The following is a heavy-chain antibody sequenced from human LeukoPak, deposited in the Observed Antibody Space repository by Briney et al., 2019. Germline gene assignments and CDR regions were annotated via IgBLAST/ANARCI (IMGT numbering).Heavy chain of an antibody. V-gene: IGHV3-9*01. Sequence: GRSLRLSCAASGFTFDDYAMPWVRQAPGKGLEWVSGISWNSGSIGYADSVKGRFTISRDNAKNSLYLQMNSLRAEDTALYYCAKARYSYGHDFDYWGQGTLVTVSS. J-gene: IGHJ4*02. CDR1: GFTFDDYA. D-gene: IGHD5-18*01. CDR3: AKARYSYGHDFDY. CDR2: ISWNSGSI.